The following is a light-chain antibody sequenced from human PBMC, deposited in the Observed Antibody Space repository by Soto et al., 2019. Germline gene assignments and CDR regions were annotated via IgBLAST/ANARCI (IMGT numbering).Light chain of an antibody. V-gene: IGKV3D-20*02. Sequence: EIVLTQSPGTLSLSPGERATLSCRATESVVSNYLAWYQLKPGQAPRLLIYDASSRATGIPDRFSGSGSGTDFTLTISSLEPEDFAVYYCQQRSNWPPMYTFGQGTRLEIK. CDR3: QQRSNWPPMYT. CDR2: DAS. J-gene: IGKJ5*01. CDR1: ESVVSNY.